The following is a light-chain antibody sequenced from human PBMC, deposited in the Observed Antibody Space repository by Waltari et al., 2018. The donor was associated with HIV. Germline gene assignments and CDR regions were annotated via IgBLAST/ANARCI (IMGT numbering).Light chain of an antibody. J-gene: IGLJ2*01. CDR2: ANN. CDR1: SSNIGATYD. CDR3: QSYDSTLRVV. V-gene: IGLV1-40*01. Sequence: QPVLTQPPSVSGAPGQRVTISCTRSSSNIGATYDVLWYQQLPGPAPKLLIYANNNRPSGVPDRFSGSKSGTSASLAITGLQAEDEADYYCQSYDSTLRVVFGGGTKLTVL.